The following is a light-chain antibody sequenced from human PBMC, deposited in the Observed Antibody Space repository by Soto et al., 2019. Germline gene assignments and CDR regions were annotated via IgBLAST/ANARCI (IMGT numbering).Light chain of an antibody. CDR2: DAS. V-gene: IGKV3-15*01. J-gene: IGKJ1*01. CDR1: QSVRSN. Sequence: EKGMTQSPATLSVSPGERATLSCRASQSVRSNLAWYQQKPGQPPRLLIYDASTRATGIPSRFSGSGSGTEFTLTISSLKSEDFAVYYCQQYDNRPRTFGQGTKLDIK. CDR3: QQYDNRPRT.